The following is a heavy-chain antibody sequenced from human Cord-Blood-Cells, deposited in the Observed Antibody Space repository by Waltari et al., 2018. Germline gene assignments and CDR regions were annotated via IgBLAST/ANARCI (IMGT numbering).Heavy chain of an antibody. Sequence: QVQLQESGPGLVKPSETLSLTCTVSGGYVSSGSYYWSWIRPPPGKGLEWIGYIYYSGSTNDNPSLKSRVTISVDTSKNQFSLKLSSVTAADTAVYYCASCSSTSCYAFDIWGQGTMVTVSS. V-gene: IGHV4-61*01. CDR3: ASCSSTSCYAFDI. CDR2: IYYSGST. D-gene: IGHD2-2*01. CDR1: GGYVSSGSYY. J-gene: IGHJ3*02.